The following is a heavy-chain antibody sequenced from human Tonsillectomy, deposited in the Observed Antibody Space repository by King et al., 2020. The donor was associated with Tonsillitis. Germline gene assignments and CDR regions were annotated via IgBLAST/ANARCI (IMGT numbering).Heavy chain of an antibody. V-gene: IGHV3-21*01. CDR2: ISSSSSYI. Sequence: VQLVESGGGLVKPGGSLRLSCAASGFSFSTYSMNWVRQAPGKGLEWVSSISSSSSYIYYADSVKGRFTISRDNAKTSLYLQINSLRAEDTAVYYCAGDLRYNWFDPWGQGTLVTVSS. CDR3: AGDLRYNWFDP. CDR1: GFSFSTYS. J-gene: IGHJ5*02.